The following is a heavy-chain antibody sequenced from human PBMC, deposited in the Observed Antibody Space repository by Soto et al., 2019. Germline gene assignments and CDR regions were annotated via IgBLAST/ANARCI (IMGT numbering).Heavy chain of an antibody. CDR1: GGSISSYY. J-gene: IGHJ5*02. Sequence: QVQLQESGPGLVKPSETLSLTCTVSGGSISSYYWSWIRQPAGKGLEWIGRIYTSGSTNYNPSLKSRVTMSVDTSKNQFSLKLSSATAADTAVYYCARARYYYGSGSSYWFDPWGQGTLVTVSS. V-gene: IGHV4-4*07. CDR2: IYTSGST. D-gene: IGHD3-10*01. CDR3: ARARYYYGSGSSYWFDP.